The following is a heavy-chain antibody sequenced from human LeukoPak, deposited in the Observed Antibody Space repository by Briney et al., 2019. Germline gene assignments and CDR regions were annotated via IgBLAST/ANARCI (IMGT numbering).Heavy chain of an antibody. CDR1: GGTFSSYA. V-gene: IGHV1-69*04. CDR3: ARGHYSSSYNWFDP. CDR2: IVPILGIA. Sequence: GASVTVSCKASGGTFSSYAISWVRQASGQGLEWMGRIVPILGIANYAQKFQGGVTITADKSTSTAYMELSSLRSEDTAVYYCARGHYSSSYNWFDPWGQGTLVTVSS. J-gene: IGHJ5*02. D-gene: IGHD6-13*01.